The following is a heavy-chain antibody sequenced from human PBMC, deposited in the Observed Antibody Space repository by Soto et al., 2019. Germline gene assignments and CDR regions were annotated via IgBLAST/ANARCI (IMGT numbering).Heavy chain of an antibody. J-gene: IGHJ4*02. CDR2: ISGSGGST. Sequence: GGSLRLSCAASGFTFSSYAMSWVRQAPGKGLEWVSAISGSGGSTYYADSVKGRFTISRDNSKNTLYLQMNSLRAEDTAVYYCAKDNGGYDFWSGPISVFDYWGQGTLVTVSS. D-gene: IGHD3-3*01. V-gene: IGHV3-23*01. CDR3: AKDNGGYDFWSGPISVFDY. CDR1: GFTFSSYA.